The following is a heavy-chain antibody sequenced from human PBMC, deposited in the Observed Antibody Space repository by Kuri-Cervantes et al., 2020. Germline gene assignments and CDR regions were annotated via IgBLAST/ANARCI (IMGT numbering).Heavy chain of an antibody. D-gene: IGHD1-26*01. Sequence: GESLKISYAASGFTINNYAMNWVRQAPGKGLEWVSTVSGHGQNKYYADSVKGRFTISRDNAKNTVYLEMNSLRAEDTAVYYCTRGVRYSGGDWGQGTLVTVSS. CDR3: TRGVRYSGGD. J-gene: IGHJ4*02. V-gene: IGHV3-23*01. CDR1: GFTINNYA. CDR2: VSGHGQNK.